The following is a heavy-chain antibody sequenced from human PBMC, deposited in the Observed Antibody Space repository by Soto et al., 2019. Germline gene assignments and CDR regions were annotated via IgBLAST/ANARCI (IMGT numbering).Heavy chain of an antibody. Sequence: GESLKISCKGSGYSFSNYWIGWVRQMPGKGLEWMGIIFPRDSDTRYSPSFQGQVTISADKSISTAYLQWSSLKASDTAMYYCARIMVRGVITYSRDYHGMDVWGQGTTVTVSS. CDR1: GYSFSNYW. D-gene: IGHD3-10*01. J-gene: IGHJ6*02. CDR3: ARIMVRGVITYSRDYHGMDV. CDR2: IFPRDSDT. V-gene: IGHV5-51*01.